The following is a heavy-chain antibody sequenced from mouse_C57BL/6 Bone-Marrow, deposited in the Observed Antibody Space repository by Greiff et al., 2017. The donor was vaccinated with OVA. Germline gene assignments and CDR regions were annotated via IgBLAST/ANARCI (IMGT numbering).Heavy chain of an antibody. V-gene: IGHV1-22*01. J-gene: IGHJ3*01. D-gene: IGHD2-4*01. Sequence: EAQLQQSGPELVKPGASVKMSCKASGYTFTDYNMHWVKQSHGKSLEWIGYINPNNGGTSYNQKFKGKATLTVNKSSSTAYMELRSLTSEDSAVYYCARRDGYDYTWFAYWGQGTLVTVSA. CDR1: GYTFTDYN. CDR2: INPNNGGT. CDR3: ARRDGYDYTWFAY.